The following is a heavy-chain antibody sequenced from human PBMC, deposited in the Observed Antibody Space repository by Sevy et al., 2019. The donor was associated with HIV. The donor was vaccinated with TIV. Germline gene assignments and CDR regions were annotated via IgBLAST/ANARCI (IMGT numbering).Heavy chain of an antibody. CDR3: ARILLGSSGLDV. Sequence: ASVKVSCNASGSTFSVSYIHCVRQAPGQGLEWMGWISPDSDDTKYIQKFQGRVTLTRDRSISTAYLELNSLTYDDAAVYYCARILLGSSGLDVWGQGTTVTVSS. V-gene: IGHV1-2*02. D-gene: IGHD3-10*01. J-gene: IGHJ6*02. CDR1: GSTFSVSY. CDR2: ISPDSDDT.